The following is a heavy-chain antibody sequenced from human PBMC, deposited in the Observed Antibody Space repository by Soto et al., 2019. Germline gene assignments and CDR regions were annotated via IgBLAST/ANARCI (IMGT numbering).Heavy chain of an antibody. D-gene: IGHD3-10*01. V-gene: IGHV3-7*01. Sequence: PGGSLRLSCAAIGFSLRSDWMAWVRQIPGKGLEFVANIKEDGSVKNYVDSVKGRFSISRDNDKNSLYLQMNSLRAEDTAVYYCGTDRWGGAFGMWGQGTTVTVSS. CDR3: GTDRWGGAFGM. CDR1: GFSLRSDW. CDR2: IKEDGSVK. J-gene: IGHJ3*02.